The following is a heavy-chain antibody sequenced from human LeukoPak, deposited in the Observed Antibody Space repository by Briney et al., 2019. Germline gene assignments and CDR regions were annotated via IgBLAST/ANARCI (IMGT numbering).Heavy chain of an antibody. V-gene: IGHV1-69*01. J-gene: IGHJ6*03. CDR3: ARDHFWSGYLYGGPYYYYMDV. D-gene: IGHD3-3*02. CDR2: IIPIFGTA. CDR1: GGTFSSYA. Sequence: SVKVSCKASGGTFSSYAISWVRQAPGQGLEWMGGIIPIFGTANYAQKFQGRVTITADESTSTAYMELSSLRSEDTAVYYCARDHFWSGYLYGGPYYYYMDVWGKGTTVTVSS.